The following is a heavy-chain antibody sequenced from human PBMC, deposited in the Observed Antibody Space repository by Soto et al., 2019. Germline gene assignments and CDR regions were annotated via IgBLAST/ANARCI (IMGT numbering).Heavy chain of an antibody. J-gene: IGHJ6*01. CDR3: AKDLCSSTISYGLTPYSYYGIDV. D-gene: IGHD2-2*01. V-gene: IGHV3-30*18. Sequence: VGSLRLSCSASGFTFSSYGMHWVRQAPGKGLEWVAVISYDGSNKYYADSVKGRFTISRDNSKNTLYLQMNSLRVEDTAVYYCAKDLCSSTISYGLTPYSYYGIDV. CDR1: GFTFSSYG. CDR2: ISYDGSNK.